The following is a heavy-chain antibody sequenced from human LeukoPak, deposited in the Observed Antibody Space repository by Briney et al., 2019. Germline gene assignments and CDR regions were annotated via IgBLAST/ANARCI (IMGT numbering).Heavy chain of an antibody. J-gene: IGHJ4*02. D-gene: IGHD6-13*01. V-gene: IGHV3-21*01. CDR1: GFTFNSYS. Sequence: GGSLSLSCAASGFTFNSYSMIWVRQAPGKGLEGVTSISSSSSHIYYADSVKRLFTISRDNAKNSLYLQMNRLRAEDTAVYYCARNLVRNLYSSSCYGRRLWRQRPLLTVSS. CDR2: ISSSSSHI. CDR3: ARNLVRNLYSSSCYGRRL.